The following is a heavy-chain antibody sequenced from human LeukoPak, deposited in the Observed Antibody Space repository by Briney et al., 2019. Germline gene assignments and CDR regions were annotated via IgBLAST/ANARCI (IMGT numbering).Heavy chain of an antibody. V-gene: IGHV3-74*01. CDR2: INSDGNTT. Sequence: GGSLRLSCAASGFTFSSYWMHWVRQVPGKGLVWVSRINSDGNTTTYADSVKGRFTISRDNAKNTLYLQMNSLRAEDTAVYYCARDPGGNYDSSGYYFDYWGQGTLVTVSS. CDR1: GFTFSSYW. D-gene: IGHD3-22*01. CDR3: ARDPGGNYDSSGYYFDY. J-gene: IGHJ4*02.